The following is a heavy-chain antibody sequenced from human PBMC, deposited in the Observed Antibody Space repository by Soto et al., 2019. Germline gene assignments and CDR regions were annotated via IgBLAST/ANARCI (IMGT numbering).Heavy chain of an antibody. Sequence: GGSLRLSCAASGFTFSSYAMHWVRQAPGKGLEWVAVISYDGSNKYYADSVKGRSTISRDNSKNTLYLQMSSLRAEDTAVYYCAREGCSGGSCYVGYWGQGTLVTVS. D-gene: IGHD2-15*01. V-gene: IGHV3-30-3*01. J-gene: IGHJ4*02. CDR2: ISYDGSNK. CDR3: AREGCSGGSCYVGY. CDR1: GFTFSSYA.